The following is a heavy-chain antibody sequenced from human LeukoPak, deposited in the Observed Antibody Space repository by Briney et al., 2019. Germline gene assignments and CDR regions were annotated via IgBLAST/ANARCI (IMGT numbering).Heavy chain of an antibody. CDR1: GFTVSSNY. J-gene: IGHJ6*02. CDR2: IYSGGST. Sequence: GGSLRLSCAASGFTVSSNYMSWVRQAPGKGLEWVSDIYSGGSTYYAASVKGRFTISRHNSKNPLYLQMNSLRAEDTAVYYCAREDRSGPDGLYDYYGMDVWGQGTTVTVSS. CDR3: AREDRSGPDGLYDYYGMDV. V-gene: IGHV3-53*04. D-gene: IGHD3-10*01.